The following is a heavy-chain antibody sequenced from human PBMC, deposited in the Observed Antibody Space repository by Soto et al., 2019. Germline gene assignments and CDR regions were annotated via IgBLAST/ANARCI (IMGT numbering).Heavy chain of an antibody. CDR2: IYPGDSDT. V-gene: IGHV5-51*01. J-gene: IGHJ5*02. Sequence: GESLKISCQGSGYSFTSYWIGWVRQMPGKGLERMGIIYPGDSDTRYSPSFQGQVTISADKSISTAYLQWSSLKASDTAMYYCARHSRTHYDILTGYYEVPTWFDPWGQGTLVTVSS. CDR1: GYSFTSYW. D-gene: IGHD3-9*01. CDR3: ARHSRTHYDILTGYYEVPTWFDP.